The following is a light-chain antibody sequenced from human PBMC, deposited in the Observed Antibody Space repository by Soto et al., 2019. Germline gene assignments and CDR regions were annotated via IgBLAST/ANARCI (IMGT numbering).Light chain of an antibody. CDR3: QQYGSLGAFT. V-gene: IGKV3-20*01. J-gene: IGKJ3*01. CDR1: QSVSSSY. CDR2: GAS. Sequence: EIVLTQSPGTLSLSPGERATLSCRASQSVSSSYLAWYQQKPGQAPRLLIYGASSRATGIPDRFSGSGSGTEFSLTTSRMQPDDVAVYYCQQYGSLGAFTFGPGTKVDIK.